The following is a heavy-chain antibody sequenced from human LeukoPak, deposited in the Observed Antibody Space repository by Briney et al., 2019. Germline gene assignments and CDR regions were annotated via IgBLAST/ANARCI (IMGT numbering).Heavy chain of an antibody. V-gene: IGHV3-7*04. J-gene: IGHJ4*02. Sequence: GGSLRLSCVASGFPFSSYWMTWVRQAPGKGLEWVANIKQDGGKKSYVDSVKGRFTISRDNAKNSLYLQMNSLRAEDTAIYYCTRVGYVDEGIDYWGQGTLVTVSS. CDR1: GFPFSSYW. D-gene: IGHD4-17*01. CDR2: IKQDGGKK. CDR3: TRVGYVDEGIDY.